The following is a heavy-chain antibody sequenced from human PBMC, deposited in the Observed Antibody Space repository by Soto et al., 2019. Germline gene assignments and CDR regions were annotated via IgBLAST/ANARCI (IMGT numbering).Heavy chain of an antibody. CDR2: INPKSGGT. CDR3: ARGDSTNCSNGVCSFFYNHDMDV. D-gene: IGHD2-8*01. Sequence: ASVKVSCKASGYSFTDYHIHWVRQAPGQGLEWLGRINPKSGGTSTAQKFQGWVTMTTDTSISTASMELTRLTSDDTAIYYCARGDSTNCSNGVCSFFYNHDMDVWGQGTTVTVSS. CDR1: GYSFTDYH. J-gene: IGHJ6*02. V-gene: IGHV1-2*04.